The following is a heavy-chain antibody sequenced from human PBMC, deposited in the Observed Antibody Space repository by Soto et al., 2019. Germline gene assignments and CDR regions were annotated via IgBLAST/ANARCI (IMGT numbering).Heavy chain of an antibody. CDR1: GGSVSSGSYC. CDR2: IYYSGST. CDR3: ARDRKSRYYGMDV. J-gene: IGHJ6*02. Sequence: LSLTCTVSGGSVSSGSYCWSWIRQPPGKGLEWIGYIYYSGSTNYNPSLKSRVTISVDTSKNQFSLKLSSVTAADTAVYYCARDRKSRYYGMDVWGQGTTVTVSS. V-gene: IGHV4-61*01.